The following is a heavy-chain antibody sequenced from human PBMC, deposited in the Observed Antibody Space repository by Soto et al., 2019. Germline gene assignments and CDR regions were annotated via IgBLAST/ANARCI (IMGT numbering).Heavy chain of an antibody. CDR3: TTDSYSTIIIVRFDY. V-gene: IGHV3-15*07. CDR1: GFTFSNAW. J-gene: IGHJ4*01. D-gene: IGHD3-22*01. CDR2: IKSKNDGGTT. Sequence: PGGSLRLSCAASGFTFSNAWINWVRQAPGKGLEWVGRIKSKNDGGTTDYAEPVKGRFAISRDDSNKMMYLQMNSLKIEDTAVYYCTTDSYSTIIIVRFDYWGHGTLVTVSS.